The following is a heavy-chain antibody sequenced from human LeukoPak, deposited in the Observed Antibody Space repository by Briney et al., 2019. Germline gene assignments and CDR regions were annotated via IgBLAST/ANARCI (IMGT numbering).Heavy chain of an antibody. CDR2: IIPIFGTA. Sequence: ASVKVSCKSSGYSFTYNYIYWVRQAPGQGLEWMGGIIPIFGTANYAQKFQGRVTITADESTSTAYMELSSLRSEDTAVYYCARDSPESFDIWGQGTMVTVSS. V-gene: IGHV1-69*13. CDR1: GYSFTYNY. CDR3: ARDSPESFDI. J-gene: IGHJ3*02.